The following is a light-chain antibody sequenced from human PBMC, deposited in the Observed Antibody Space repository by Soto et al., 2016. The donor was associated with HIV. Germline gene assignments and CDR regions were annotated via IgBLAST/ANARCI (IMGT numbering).Light chain of an antibody. J-gene: IGLJ2*01. V-gene: IGLV3-21*01. CDR3: QVWDTSSDHVV. CDR2: DDG. CDR1: NIGSKT. Sequence: SYELTQPLSVSVAPGKTAKIPCAGGNIGSKTVDWYQQKPGQAPVLVVYDDGDRPSGIPERFSGSNSANTATLTIGGVEAGDEADYYCQVWDTSSDHVVFGGGTKLTVL.